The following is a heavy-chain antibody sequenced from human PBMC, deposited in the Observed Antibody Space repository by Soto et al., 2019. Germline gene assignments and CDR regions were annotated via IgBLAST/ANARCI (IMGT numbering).Heavy chain of an antibody. V-gene: IGHV4-34*01. D-gene: IGHD6-13*01. Sequence: HPPGKGLEWIGEINHSGSTNYNPSLKSRVTISVDTSKNQFSLKLSSVTAADTAVYYCARGSGMRYSNFFDYWGQGTLVTVSS. CDR2: INHSGST. CDR3: ARGSGMRYSNFFDY. J-gene: IGHJ4*02.